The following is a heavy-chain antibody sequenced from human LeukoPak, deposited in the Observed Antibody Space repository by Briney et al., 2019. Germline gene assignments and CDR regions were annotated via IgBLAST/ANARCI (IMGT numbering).Heavy chain of an antibody. J-gene: IGHJ3*02. V-gene: IGHV3-53*01. Sequence: GGSLRLSCAASGFTVSSNYMSWVRQAPGKGLEWVSVIYSGGSTYYADSVKGRFTISRDNSKNTLYLQMNSLRAEDTAVYYCAKDWRGWELGHAFDIWGQGTMVTVSS. CDR3: AKDWRGWELGHAFDI. CDR1: GFTVSSNY. CDR2: IYSGGST. D-gene: IGHD1-26*01.